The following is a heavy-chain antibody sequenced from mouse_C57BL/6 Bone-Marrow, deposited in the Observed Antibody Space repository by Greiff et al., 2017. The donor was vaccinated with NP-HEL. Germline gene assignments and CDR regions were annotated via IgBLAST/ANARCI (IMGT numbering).Heavy chain of an antibody. CDR1: GYTFTDYE. Sequence: VQLVESGAELVRPGASVTLSCKASGYTFTDYEMHWVKQTPVHGLEWIGAIDPETGGTAYNQKFKGKAILTADKSSSTAYMELRSLTSDDSAVYYCTRWRWLQKFPFDYWGQGTTLTVSS. D-gene: IGHD2-3*01. CDR3: TRWRWLQKFPFDY. J-gene: IGHJ2*01. V-gene: IGHV1-15*01. CDR2: IDPETGGT.